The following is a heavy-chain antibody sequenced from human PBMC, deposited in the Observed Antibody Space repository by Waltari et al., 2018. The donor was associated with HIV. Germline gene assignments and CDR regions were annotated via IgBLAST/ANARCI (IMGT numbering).Heavy chain of an antibody. V-gene: IGHV1-8*01. J-gene: IGHJ4*02. Sequence: QEELVQSGAEVKKPGASVRVSCKTSQFIFTNYVLQWVRQPPGQALEWLALTGPRHDGPRSSPFFEDRVTITRAPSITAVYMDFSSLTPEDTAVYYCARGPLGGWYATWGQGTLVTVS. D-gene: IGHD6-19*01. CDR1: QFIFTNYV. CDR2: TGPRHDGP. CDR3: ARGPLGGWYAT.